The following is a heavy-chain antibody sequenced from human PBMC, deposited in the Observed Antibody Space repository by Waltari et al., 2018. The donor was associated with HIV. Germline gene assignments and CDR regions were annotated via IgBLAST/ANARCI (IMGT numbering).Heavy chain of an antibody. CDR2: INSEGSSR. CDR1: GFTFSSYW. CDR3: ARDLGGSSGYNDC. V-gene: IGHV3-74*01. Sequence: EVQLVESGGGLVQSGGSLRLSCAASGFTFSSYWMHWVRQAPGKGLVGVSRINSEGSSRSYADSVKGRFTISRDNAKNTLYLQMNSLRAEDTAVYYCARDLGGSSGYNDCWGQGTLVTVSS. J-gene: IGHJ4*02. D-gene: IGHD3-22*01.